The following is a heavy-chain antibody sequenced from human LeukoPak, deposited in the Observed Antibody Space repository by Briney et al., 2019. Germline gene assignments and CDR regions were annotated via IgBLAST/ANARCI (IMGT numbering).Heavy chain of an antibody. D-gene: IGHD4-11*01. CDR1: GFTFSSYA. Sequence: PGGSLRLSCAASGFTFSSYAVHWVRQAPGKGLEWVAVISYDGSNKYYADSVKGRFTISRDNSKNTLYLQMNSLRAEDTAVYYCAREHYKYYFDYWGQGTLVTVSS. J-gene: IGHJ4*02. V-gene: IGHV3-30*04. CDR2: ISYDGSNK. CDR3: AREHYKYYFDY.